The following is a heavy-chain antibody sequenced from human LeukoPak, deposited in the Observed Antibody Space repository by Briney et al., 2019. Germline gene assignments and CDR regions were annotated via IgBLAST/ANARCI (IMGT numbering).Heavy chain of an antibody. D-gene: IGHD5-18*01. CDR2: ISAYNGNT. J-gene: IGHJ6*02. Sequence: GASVKVSCKASGYTFTSYGISWVRQAPGHGLEWMGWISAYNGNTNYAQKLQGRVTMTTDTSTSTAYMELRSLRSDDTAVYYCAREVKRGYSYGLLDYYGMDVWGQGTTVTVSS. V-gene: IGHV1-18*01. CDR3: AREVKRGYSYGLLDYYGMDV. CDR1: GYTFTSYG.